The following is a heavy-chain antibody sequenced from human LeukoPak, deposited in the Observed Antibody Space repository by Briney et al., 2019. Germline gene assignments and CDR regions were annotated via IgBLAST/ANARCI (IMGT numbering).Heavy chain of an antibody. J-gene: IGHJ3*01. D-gene: IGHD3-3*01. CDR2: ISSSANTI. CDR3: ARVRFGTEWYSSDAFAF. CDR1: GFTFSSYE. Sequence: PGGSLRLSCAASGFTFSSYEMNWVRQAPGKGLEWVSYISSSANTIYYADSVKGRFTISRDNAKNSLYLQMSSLRTVDTAIYYCARVRFGTEWYSSDAFAFWGQGTMVTVAS. V-gene: IGHV3-48*03.